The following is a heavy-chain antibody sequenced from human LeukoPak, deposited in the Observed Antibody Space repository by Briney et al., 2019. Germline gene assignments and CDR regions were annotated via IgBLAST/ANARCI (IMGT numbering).Heavy chain of an antibody. CDR2: IRCSGATT. D-gene: IGHD3-16*01. V-gene: IGHV3-23*01. CDR3: AQGARADTFWYFDL. CDR1: GFSFSSYA. J-gene: IGHJ2*01. Sequence: WGSLTLSCAASGFSFSSYAMSWVRQAPGKGLEWVSSIRCSGATTFHPDSVNGRVTISRDNSKNTMDLQLNGLRSEDTAVYYCAQGARADTFWYFDLWGRGTLVTVSS.